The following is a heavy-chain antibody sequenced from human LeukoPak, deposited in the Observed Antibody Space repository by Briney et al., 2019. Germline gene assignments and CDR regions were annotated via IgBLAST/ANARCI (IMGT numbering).Heavy chain of an antibody. D-gene: IGHD6-19*01. CDR3: AREKIAVAGKGGSAFDI. J-gene: IGHJ3*02. CDR1: GFTFSSYA. CDR2: ISDSGDKT. Sequence: GGSLRLSCAGSGFTFSSYAVSWVRQAPGKGLAWVSAISDSGDKTQYADSVKGRFTIARDNSKNTLYLQMNSLRAEDTAVYYCAREKIAVAGKGGSAFDIWGQGTMVTVSS. V-gene: IGHV3-23*01.